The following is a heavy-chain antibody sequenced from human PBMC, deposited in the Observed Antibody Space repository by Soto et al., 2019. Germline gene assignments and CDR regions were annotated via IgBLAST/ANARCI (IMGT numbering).Heavy chain of an antibody. CDR2: ISGSGGST. D-gene: IGHD3-3*01. CDR1: GFTISSYA. J-gene: IGHJ4*02. Sequence: EVQLLESGGGLVQPGGSLRLSCAASGFTISSYAMSWVRQAPGKGLEWVSAISGSGGSTYYADSVKGRFTISRDNSKNTLYLQMNSLRAEDTAVYYCAKDASITIFGVVITACFDYWGQGTLVTVSS. CDR3: AKDASITIFGVVITACFDY. V-gene: IGHV3-23*01.